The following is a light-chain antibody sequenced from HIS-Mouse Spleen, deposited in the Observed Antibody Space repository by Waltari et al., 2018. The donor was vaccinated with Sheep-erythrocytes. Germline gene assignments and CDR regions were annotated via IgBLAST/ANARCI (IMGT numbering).Light chain of an antibody. Sequence: SSELTQPPSVSVSPGQTASITCSGDKLGDKYACWYPQKPGPSPLLGIDQDTKRPAGVPERFSGSNSGNTATLTISGTQAMDEADYYCQAWDSSIVVFGGGTKLTVL. CDR3: QAWDSSIVV. CDR2: QDT. CDR1: KLGDKY. J-gene: IGLJ2*01. V-gene: IGLV3-1*01.